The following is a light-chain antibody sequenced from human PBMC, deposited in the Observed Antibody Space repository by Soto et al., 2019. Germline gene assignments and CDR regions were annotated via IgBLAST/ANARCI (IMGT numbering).Light chain of an antibody. Sequence: DIQMTQYLSSLSASVGDRVTITCRASQSISSWLAWYQQKPGKAPRLLIYAASSLQSGVPSRFSGSGSGTNFTLTISSLQPEYFATYYCQQANSFPITFGQGTRLEIK. CDR2: AAS. V-gene: IGKV1-12*01. CDR1: QSISSW. J-gene: IGKJ5*01. CDR3: QQANSFPIT.